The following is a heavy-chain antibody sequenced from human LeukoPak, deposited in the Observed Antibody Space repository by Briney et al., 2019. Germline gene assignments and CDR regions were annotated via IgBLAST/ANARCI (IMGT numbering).Heavy chain of an antibody. CDR1: GFTFSDHY. CDR2: IYYSGSS. D-gene: IGHD5-24*01. CDR3: ARHRSGWLQSSFDY. J-gene: IGHJ4*02. Sequence: GSLRLSCAASGFTFSDHYMDWVRQPPGKGLEWIGSIYYSGSSFDNPALKSRVTISVDTSKNQFSLKLSSVTAADTAVYYCARHRSGWLQSSFDYWGQGTLVTVSS. V-gene: IGHV4-39*01.